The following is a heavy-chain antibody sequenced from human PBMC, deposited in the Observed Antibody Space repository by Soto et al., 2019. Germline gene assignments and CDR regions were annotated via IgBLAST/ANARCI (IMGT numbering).Heavy chain of an antibody. CDR3: ARDSYYDFWSGYYAYGMDD. CDR1: GYTFTGYF. J-gene: IGHJ6*02. CDR2: INPNSGGT. V-gene: IGHV1-2*02. D-gene: IGHD3-3*01. Sequence: ASVKVSCKASGYTFTGYFMHWVRQAPGRGLEWMGWINPNSGGTNYAQKFQGRVTMTRDTSISTAYMELSRLRSDDTAVYYCARDSYYDFWSGYYAYGMDDWGQGTTVTVSS.